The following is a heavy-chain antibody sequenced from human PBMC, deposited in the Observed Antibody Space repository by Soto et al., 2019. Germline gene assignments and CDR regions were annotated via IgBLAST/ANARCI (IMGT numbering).Heavy chain of an antibody. Sequence: EVQLVESGGGLVKPGGSLRLSCAASGFTFSNIWMSWVRQAPGKGLEWVGRIKTNIIGGATDYAAPLKGRFNISRDDSKNTLYLQMNTLKTEDTAVYYCTALWYYTESSGYWGQGTLVTVSS. V-gene: IGHV3-15*01. CDR2: IKTNIIGGAT. CDR3: TALWYYTESSGY. D-gene: IGHD3-3*01. J-gene: IGHJ4*02. CDR1: GFTFSNIW.